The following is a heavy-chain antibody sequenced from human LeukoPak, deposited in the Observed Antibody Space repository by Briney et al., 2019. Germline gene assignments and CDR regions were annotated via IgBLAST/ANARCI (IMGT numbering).Heavy chain of an antibody. D-gene: IGHD4-23*01. CDR2: ISGSGGST. CDR3: AREGWEGTVVTDAFDV. J-gene: IGHJ3*01. CDR1: GFTFSSYA. V-gene: IGHV3-23*01. Sequence: PGGSLRLSCAASGFTFSSYAMSWVRQAPGKGLEWVSAISGSGGSTYYADSVKGRFTISRDNAKNSLYLQMNSLRAEDTAVYYCAREGWEGTVVTDAFDVWGQGTMVTVSS.